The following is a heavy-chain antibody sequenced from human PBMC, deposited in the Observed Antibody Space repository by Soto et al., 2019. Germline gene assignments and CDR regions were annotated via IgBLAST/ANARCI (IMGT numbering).Heavy chain of an antibody. J-gene: IGHJ2*01. CDR3: ARDRVEQWLVMRGYWYFDL. V-gene: IGHV4-59*01. Sequence: QVQLQESGPGLVKPSETLSLTCTVSGGSISSYYWSWIRQPPGKGLEWIGYIYSSGSTNYNPSLKSRVTISVDTSKNQFSLKLSSVTAADTAVYYCARDRVEQWLVMRGYWYFDLWGRGTLVTVSS. D-gene: IGHD6-19*01. CDR1: GGSISSYY. CDR2: IYSSGST.